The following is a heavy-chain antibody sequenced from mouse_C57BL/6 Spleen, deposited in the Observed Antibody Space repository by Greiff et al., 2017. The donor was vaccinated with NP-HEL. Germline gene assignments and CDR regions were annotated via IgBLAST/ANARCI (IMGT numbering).Heavy chain of an antibody. CDR1: GYTFTDYE. CDR3: TRSAALRRGYAMDY. Sequence: QVQLQQSGAELVRPGASVTLSCKASGYTFTDYEMHWVKQTPVHGLEWIGAIDPETGGTAYNQKFKGKAILTADKSSSTAYMELRSLTSEDSAVYYCTRSAALRRGYAMDYWGQGTSVTVSS. J-gene: IGHJ4*01. D-gene: IGHD2-4*01. V-gene: IGHV1-15*01. CDR2: IDPETGGT.